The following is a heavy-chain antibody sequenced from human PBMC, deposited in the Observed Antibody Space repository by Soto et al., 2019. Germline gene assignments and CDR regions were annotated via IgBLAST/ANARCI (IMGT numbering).Heavy chain of an antibody. V-gene: IGHV3-23*01. J-gene: IGHJ4*02. Sequence: GGSLRLSCAASGVTFSTYTLSWVRQAPGKGLEWVSTISGGGSSTYYADSVKGRFTISRDNSKNTLYLQMNNLRAEDTAIYYCAKPVYGSGSPDYWGQGTLVTVSS. CDR2: ISGGGSST. CDR3: AKPVYGSGSPDY. CDR1: GVTFSTYT. D-gene: IGHD3-10*01.